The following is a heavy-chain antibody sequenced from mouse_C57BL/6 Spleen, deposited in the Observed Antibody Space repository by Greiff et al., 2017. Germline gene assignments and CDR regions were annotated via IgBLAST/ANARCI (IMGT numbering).Heavy chain of an antibody. CDR1: GYTFTDYN. V-gene: IGHV1-22*01. Sequence: EVQLQQSGPELVKPGASVKMSCKASGYTFTDYNMHWVKQSHGKSLEWIGYINPNNGGTSYNQKFKGKATLTVNKSSSTAYMELRSLTSEDSAVYYCASGGYSNPYWYFDVWGTGTTVTVSS. J-gene: IGHJ1*03. D-gene: IGHD2-5*01. CDR3: ASGGYSNPYWYFDV. CDR2: INPNNGGT.